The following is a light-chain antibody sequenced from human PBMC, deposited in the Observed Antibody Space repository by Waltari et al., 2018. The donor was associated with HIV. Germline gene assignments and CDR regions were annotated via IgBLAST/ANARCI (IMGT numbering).Light chain of an antibody. CDR1: SSDVGGYNS. CDR2: EVS. CDR3: SSYTSSSTLYV. V-gene: IGLV2-14*01. Sequence: QSALTQPASVSGSPGQSLTISCTGTSSDVGGYNSVSWYQQHPGKGPKLMIYEVSNRPSGVSNRFSGSKSGNTASLTISGLQAEDEADYYCSSYTSSSTLYVFGTGTKVTVL. J-gene: IGLJ1*01.